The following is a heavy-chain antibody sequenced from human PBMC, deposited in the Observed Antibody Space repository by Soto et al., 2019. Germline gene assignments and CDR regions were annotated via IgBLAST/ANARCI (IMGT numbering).Heavy chain of an antibody. CDR2: ITPLLGAA. CDR3: ATDGQIPLFGVASAPYAMDD. CDR1: GGTFSNLA. V-gene: IGHV1-69*11. J-gene: IGHJ6*02. Sequence: QVRLVQSGAEVKKPGSSVNLSCKASGGTFSNLAINWVRQAPGQGLEWMGGITPLLGAADYAQKFQGRVSSCADESTTTVYMELRSLKSDDTAMYYGATDGQIPLFGVASAPYAMDDWGQGTTVTVSS. D-gene: IGHD3-3*01.